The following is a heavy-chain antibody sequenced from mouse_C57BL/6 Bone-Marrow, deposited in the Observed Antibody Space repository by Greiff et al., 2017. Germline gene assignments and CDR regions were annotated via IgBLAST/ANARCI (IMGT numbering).Heavy chain of an antibody. CDR1: GYTFTSYW. J-gene: IGHJ2*01. V-gene: IGHV1-50*01. D-gene: IGHD3-3*01. CDR3: ARVGQPDYFDY. CDR2: IDPSDSYT. Sequence: QVQLQQPGAELVKPGASVKLSCKASGYTFTSYWMQWVKQRPGQGLEWIGEIDPSDSYTNYNQKFKGKATLTVDTSSSTAYMQLSSLTSEDSAVYYSARVGQPDYFDYWGQGTPLPVSS.